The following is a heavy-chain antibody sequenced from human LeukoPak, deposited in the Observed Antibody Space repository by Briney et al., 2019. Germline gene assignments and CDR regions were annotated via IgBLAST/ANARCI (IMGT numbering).Heavy chain of an antibody. V-gene: IGHV4-59*12. CDR2: IYYSGNT. Sequence: SETLSLTCTVSGGSISNYYWSWIRQPPGKGLEWVGYIYYSGNTNYNPSLKSRLTISVDTSKSQFSLKLSSVTAADTAVYYCARLRGYYFGSGTHTGFDYWGQGTLVTVSS. J-gene: IGHJ4*02. CDR1: GGSISNYY. CDR3: ARLRGYYFGSGTHTGFDY. D-gene: IGHD3-10*01.